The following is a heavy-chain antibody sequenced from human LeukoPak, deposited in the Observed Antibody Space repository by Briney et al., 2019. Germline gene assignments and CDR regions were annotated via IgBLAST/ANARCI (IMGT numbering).Heavy chain of an antibody. Sequence: ASVTVSCKASGYTFTSYAMHWVRQAPGQRLEWMGWINAGNGNTKYSQKFQGRVTITSDTSASTAYMELSSLRSEATAVYYCFYGSGTTNWGQGTLVTVSS. CDR3: FYGSGTTN. V-gene: IGHV1-3*01. D-gene: IGHD3-10*01. J-gene: IGHJ4*02. CDR2: INAGNGNT. CDR1: GYTFTSYA.